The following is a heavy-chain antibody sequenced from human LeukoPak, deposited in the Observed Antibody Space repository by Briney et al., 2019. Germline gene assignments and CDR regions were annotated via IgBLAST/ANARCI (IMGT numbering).Heavy chain of an antibody. CDR3: ATRDLYARELPSYYFDY. Sequence: ASVTVSCKVSGYTLTELSMHWVRQAPGKGLEWMGGFDPEDGETIYAQKFQGRVTMTEDTSTDTAYMELSSLRSEDTAVYYCATRDLYARELPSYYFDYWGQGTLVTVSS. J-gene: IGHJ4*02. D-gene: IGHD1-26*01. V-gene: IGHV1-24*01. CDR1: GYTLTELS. CDR2: FDPEDGET.